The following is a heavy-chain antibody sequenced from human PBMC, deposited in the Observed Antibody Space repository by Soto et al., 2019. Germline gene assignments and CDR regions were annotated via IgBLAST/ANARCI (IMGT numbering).Heavy chain of an antibody. D-gene: IGHD3-3*01. Sequence: GGSLRLSCAASGFTFSSYSMNWVRQAPGKGLEWVSYISSSSSTIYYADSVKGRFTISRDNAKNSLYLQMNSLRDEDTAVYYCARGLGFWSGYFGFDYSGQATLVTVSS. V-gene: IGHV3-48*02. CDR1: GFTFSSYS. CDR2: ISSSSSTI. J-gene: IGHJ4*02. CDR3: ARGLGFWSGYFGFDY.